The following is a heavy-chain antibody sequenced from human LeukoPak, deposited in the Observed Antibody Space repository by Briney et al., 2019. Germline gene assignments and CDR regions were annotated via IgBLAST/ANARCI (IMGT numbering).Heavy chain of an antibody. Sequence: GGSLRLSCAPSGFTFSSFWMSWVRQAPGKGLEWVANIKQDGSDKYYVDSVKGRFTISRDNAKNSLYLQMNSLRAEDTAVYYCAREPYYYDSSGHDYWGQGTLVTVSS. V-gene: IGHV3-7*01. D-gene: IGHD3-22*01. CDR1: GFTFSSFW. CDR3: AREPYYYDSSGHDY. J-gene: IGHJ4*02. CDR2: IKQDGSDK.